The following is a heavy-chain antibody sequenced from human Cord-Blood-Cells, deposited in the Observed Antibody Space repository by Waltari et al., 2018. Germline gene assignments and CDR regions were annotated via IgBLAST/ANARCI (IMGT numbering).Heavy chain of an antibody. V-gene: IGHV1-69*01. CDR1: GGTFSSYA. Sequence: QVQLVQSGAEVKKPGSSVKVSCKASGGTFSSYAISWVRQAPGQGLEWMGGIIPIFGTANYAQKFQGRVTITADESTSTAYMELSSLRSEDTAVYYCARDLTVVPANYYYYYMDVWGKGTTVTVSS. J-gene: IGHJ6*03. CDR3: ARDLTVVPANYYYYYMDV. CDR2: IIPIFGTA. D-gene: IGHD2-2*01.